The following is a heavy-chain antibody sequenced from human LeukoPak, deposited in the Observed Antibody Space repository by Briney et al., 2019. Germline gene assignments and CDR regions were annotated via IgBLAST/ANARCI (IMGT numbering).Heavy chain of an antibody. Sequence: SETLSLTCTVSAGSINSDDYYWSWIRQPAGKGLEWIGRIYSPGTNYNYNPSLKSRVTISIDTSKNQLSLKLTSVTAEDTAVYYCARGIGTSYESSRDAFDIWGQGTMVTVSS. CDR3: ARGIGTSYESSRDAFDI. CDR1: AGSINSDDYY. J-gene: IGHJ3*02. CDR2: IYSPGTN. V-gene: IGHV4-61*02. D-gene: IGHD3-22*01.